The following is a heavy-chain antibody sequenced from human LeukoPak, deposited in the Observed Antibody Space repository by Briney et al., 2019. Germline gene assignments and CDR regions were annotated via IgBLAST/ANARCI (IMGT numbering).Heavy chain of an antibody. D-gene: IGHD4/OR15-4a*01. CDR1: GFTFSDTW. CDR2: IRYDGTNK. J-gene: IGHJ6*03. V-gene: IGHV3-30*02. CDR3: ARDQNNYGGYYYYYMDV. Sequence: GGSLRLSCAASGFTFSDTWMHWVRQAPGKGLEWVAFIRYDGTNKYYTDSVKGRFTISRDNSKNTLYLQMNSLRAEDTAVYYCARDQNNYGGYYYYYMDVWGKGTTVTVSS.